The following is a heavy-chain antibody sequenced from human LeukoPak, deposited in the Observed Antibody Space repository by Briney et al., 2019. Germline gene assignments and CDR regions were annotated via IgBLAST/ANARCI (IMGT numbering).Heavy chain of an antibody. J-gene: IGHJ4*02. CDR1: GFTFSSYA. V-gene: IGHV3-23*01. CDR3: VSFYETY. CDR2: ISCSGSGGNT. D-gene: IGHD2/OR15-2a*01. Sequence: GGSLRLSCAASGFTFSSYAMSWARQAPGKGLEWVSGISCSGSGGNTYYADSVKGRFTISKDNAKNTVYLQMNSLRAEDTAVYYCVSFYETYWGRGTLVTVSS.